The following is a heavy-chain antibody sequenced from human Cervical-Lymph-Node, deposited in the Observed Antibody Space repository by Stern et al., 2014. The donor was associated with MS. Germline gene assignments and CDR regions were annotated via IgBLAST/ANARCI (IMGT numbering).Heavy chain of an antibody. CDR1: GGSISSSNW. CDR2: IYHSGRT. V-gene: IGHV4-4*02. Sequence: QVQLHESGPGLVKPSGTLSLTCAVSGGSISSSNWWSWVRQPPGKGLEWVGEIYHSGRTTYHPTLKSRVTISADKYKDHIYLELSSVTAADTAVYYCARVLHTGDYRDYFDYWGQGTLVTVSS. CDR3: ARVLHTGDYRDYFDY. D-gene: IGHD4-11*01. J-gene: IGHJ4*02.